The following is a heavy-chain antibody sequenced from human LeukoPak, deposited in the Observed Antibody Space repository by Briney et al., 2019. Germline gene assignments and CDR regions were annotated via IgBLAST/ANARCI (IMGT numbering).Heavy chain of an antibody. V-gene: IGHV4-4*02. D-gene: IGHD3-22*01. CDR2: IYHSGST. CDR1: GGSISSSNW. CDR3: AREGSGYWIRLDY. Sequence: SGTLSLTCAVSGGSISSSNWWSWVRQPPGKGLEWIGEIYHSGSTNYNPSLKSRVTISVDTSKNQFSLKLSSVTAADTAVYYCAREGSGYWIRLDYWGQGTLVTVSS. J-gene: IGHJ4*02.